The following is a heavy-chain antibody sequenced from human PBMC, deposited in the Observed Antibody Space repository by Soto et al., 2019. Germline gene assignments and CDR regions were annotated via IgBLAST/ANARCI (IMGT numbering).Heavy chain of an antibody. CDR1: GGSFSGYY. J-gene: IGHJ5*02. D-gene: IGHD3-22*01. CDR3: ARDLRDTMILDP. CDR2: INHSGST. Sequence: SETLSLTCAVYGGSFSGYYRSWIRQPPGKGLEWIGEINHSGSTNYNPSLKSRVTISVDRSKNQFSLRLSSVTAADTAVYYCARDLRDTMILDPWGQGTLVTVSS. V-gene: IGHV4-34*01.